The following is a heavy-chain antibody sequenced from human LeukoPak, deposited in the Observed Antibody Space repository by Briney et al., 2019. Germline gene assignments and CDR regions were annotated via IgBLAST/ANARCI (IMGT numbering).Heavy chain of an antibody. Sequence: PSETLSLTCTVSGGSISSYYWSWIRQPPGKGLEWMGYIYYSRSTNYNPSLKSRVTISVDTPKNQFSLKLSSVTAAGTAVYYCARYSCPNGVCYYFDYWGQGTLVTVSS. CDR3: ARYSCPNGVCYYFDY. J-gene: IGHJ4*02. D-gene: IGHD2-8*01. CDR1: GGSISSYY. CDR2: IYYSRST. V-gene: IGHV4-59*01.